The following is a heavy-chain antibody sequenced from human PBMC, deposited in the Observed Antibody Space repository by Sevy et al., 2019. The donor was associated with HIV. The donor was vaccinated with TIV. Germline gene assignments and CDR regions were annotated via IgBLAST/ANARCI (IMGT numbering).Heavy chain of an antibody. Sequence: SETLSLTCTVSGGSISSYYWSWIRQPPGKGLERIGYIYYSGSTNYNPSLKSRVTISVDTSKNQFSLRLSSVTAADTAVYYCARVGQGYCGGDCYSGVLGFDYWGQGTLVTVSS. CDR1: GGSISSYY. CDR2: IYYSGST. V-gene: IGHV4-59*01. CDR3: ARVGQGYCGGDCYSGVLGFDY. J-gene: IGHJ4*02. D-gene: IGHD2-21*02.